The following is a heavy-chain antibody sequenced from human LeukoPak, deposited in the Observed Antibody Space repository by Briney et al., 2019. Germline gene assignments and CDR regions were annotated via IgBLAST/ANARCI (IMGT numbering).Heavy chain of an antibody. Sequence: GGSLRLSCAASGFTFSGSAMHWVRQASGQGLEWVGRIRSKANSYATAYAASVKGRFTISRDDSKNTAYLQMNSLKTEDTAVYYCTRPPSGGTMWPTDYWGQGTLVTVSS. CDR1: GFTFSGSA. J-gene: IGHJ4*02. CDR2: IRSKANSYAT. CDR3: TRPPSGGTMWPTDY. D-gene: IGHD3-3*01. V-gene: IGHV3-73*01.